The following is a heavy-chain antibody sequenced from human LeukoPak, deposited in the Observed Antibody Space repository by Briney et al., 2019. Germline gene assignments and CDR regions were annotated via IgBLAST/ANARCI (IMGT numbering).Heavy chain of an antibody. J-gene: IGHJ4*02. V-gene: IGHV4-59*08. CDR2: IYHNGGT. D-gene: IGHD6-19*01. CDR1: GGSISGYY. Sequence: SETLSLTCTVSGGSISGYYWSWIRQPPGKGLEWIGYIYHNGGTNYNPSLQSRLTISVDTPKNQFSLKLSSVTAADTAVYYCARHLRAVAGGRYFDYWGQGTQVTVSS. CDR3: ARHLRAVAGGRYFDY.